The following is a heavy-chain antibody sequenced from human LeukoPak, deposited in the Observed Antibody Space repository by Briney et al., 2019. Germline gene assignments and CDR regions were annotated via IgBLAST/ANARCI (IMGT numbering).Heavy chain of an antibody. D-gene: IGHD4-23*01. CDR1: GFTFSSCG. CDR3: ARVSFRYGVVTLDY. J-gene: IGHJ4*02. V-gene: IGHV3-33*01. Sequence: GGSLRLSCAASGFTFSSCGMHWVRQTPDKGLEWVAIIWYDGSNKYYADSVKGRFTISRDNSKNSLYLQMNSLRAEDTAVYYCARVSFRYGVVTLDYWGQGTLVTVSS. CDR2: IWYDGSNK.